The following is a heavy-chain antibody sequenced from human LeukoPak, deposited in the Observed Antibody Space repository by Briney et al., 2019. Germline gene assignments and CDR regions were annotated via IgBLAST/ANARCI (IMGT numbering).Heavy chain of an antibody. Sequence: GSLRLSCAASGFTFSSYSMNWVRQAPGKGLEWVSAISGSGGSTYYADSVKGRFTISRDNSKNTLYLQMNSLRAEDTAVYYCAKPTVVVTAPGAFDIWGQGTMVTVSS. CDR2: ISGSGGST. V-gene: IGHV3-23*01. CDR3: AKPTVVVTAPGAFDI. CDR1: GFTFSSYS. J-gene: IGHJ3*02. D-gene: IGHD2-21*02.